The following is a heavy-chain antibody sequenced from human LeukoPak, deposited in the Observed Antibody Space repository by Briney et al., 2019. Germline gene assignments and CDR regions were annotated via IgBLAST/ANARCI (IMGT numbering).Heavy chain of an antibody. D-gene: IGHD2-21*02. J-gene: IGHJ3*02. CDR3: ARDPCGGDCYAFDI. CDR2: IWYDGSNK. Sequence: GRSLRLSCAASGFTFSSYGMHWVRQAPGKGLEWVAVIWYDGSNKYYADSMKGRFTISRDNSKNTLYLQINSLRAEDTALYYCARDPCGGDCYAFDIWGQGTMVTVSS. CDR1: GFTFSSYG. V-gene: IGHV3-33*01.